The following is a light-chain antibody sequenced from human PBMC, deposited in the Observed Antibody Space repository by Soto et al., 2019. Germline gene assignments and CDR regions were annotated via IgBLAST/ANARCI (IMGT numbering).Light chain of an antibody. CDR2: EVT. CDR1: SSDVGGYNY. J-gene: IGLJ2*01. V-gene: IGLV2-8*01. Sequence: QSVLTQHPSASGSLGQSVTISCTGTSSDVGGYNYVSWHQQHPGKAPKVMIYEVTKRPPGVPDRFSGSKSGNTASLTVSGLQAEDEAAYYCSSFAGGGNPVLLGGGTKLTVL. CDR3: SSFAGGGNPVL.